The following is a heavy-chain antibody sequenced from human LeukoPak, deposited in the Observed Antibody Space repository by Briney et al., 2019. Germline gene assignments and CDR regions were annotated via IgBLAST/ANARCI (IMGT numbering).Heavy chain of an antibody. CDR3: ARGGLAGTLYYYYMDV. Sequence: PGGSLRLSCVVSGFTFSTYNMNWVRQAPGKGLEWVSGIIGGGGSTGYADSVKGRFTISRDNAKNSLYLQMNSLRAEDTALYYCARGGLAGTLYYYYMDVWGKGTTVTVSS. D-gene: IGHD6-19*01. V-gene: IGHV3-20*04. CDR2: IIGGGGST. CDR1: GFTFSTYN. J-gene: IGHJ6*03.